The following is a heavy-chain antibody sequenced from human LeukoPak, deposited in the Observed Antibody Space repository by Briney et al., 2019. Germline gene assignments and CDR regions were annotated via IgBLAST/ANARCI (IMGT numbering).Heavy chain of an antibody. Sequence: PGGSLRLSCAASGFTLSSYEMNWVRQAPRKGLHWVSYISSSGSTIYYADSVKGRFTISRDNAKNSLFLQMNSLRAEDTAVYYCARALYCNSGSCYSGYYYGMDVWGQGTTVTVSS. CDR3: ARALYCNSGSCYSGYYYGMDV. D-gene: IGHD2-15*01. J-gene: IGHJ6*02. CDR2: ISSSGSTI. CDR1: GFTLSSYE. V-gene: IGHV3-48*03.